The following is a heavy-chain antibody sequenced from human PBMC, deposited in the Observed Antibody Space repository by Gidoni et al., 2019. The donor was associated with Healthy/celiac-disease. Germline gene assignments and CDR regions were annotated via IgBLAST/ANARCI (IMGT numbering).Heavy chain of an antibody. CDR1: GFTFSSYS. Sequence: EVQLVDSGGGLVKPGGSLILSFAASGFTFSSYSMNWVRQAPGKGLEWVSSISSSSRYIYYADSVKGRFTISRDNAKNSLYLQMNSLRAEDTAVYYCARDQYCSSTSCYDNYYYYGMDVWGQGTTVTVSS. CDR3: ARDQYCSSTSCYDNYYYYGMDV. D-gene: IGHD2-2*01. J-gene: IGHJ6*02. V-gene: IGHV3-21*01. CDR2: ISSSSRYI.